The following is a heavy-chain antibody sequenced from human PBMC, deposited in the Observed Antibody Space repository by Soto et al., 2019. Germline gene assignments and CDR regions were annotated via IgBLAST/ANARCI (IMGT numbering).Heavy chain of an antibody. V-gene: IGHV4-30-4*01. CDR2: IYYSGST. Sequence: QVQLQESGPGLVKPSQTLSLTCTVSGGSISSGDYYWSWIRQPPGKGLEWIGYIYYSGSTYYNPSRKSRVTISVDTSKNQFSLKLSSVTAADTAVYYCARVGWLQLMGYYYGMDVWGQGTTVTVSS. D-gene: IGHD5-12*01. CDR3: ARVGWLQLMGYYYGMDV. CDR1: GGSISSGDYY. J-gene: IGHJ6*02.